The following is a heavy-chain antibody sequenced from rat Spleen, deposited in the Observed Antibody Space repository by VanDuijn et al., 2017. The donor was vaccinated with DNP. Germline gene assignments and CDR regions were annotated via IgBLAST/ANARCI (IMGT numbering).Heavy chain of an antibody. V-gene: IGHV5-22*01. Sequence: EVQLVESGGGLVQPGRSLKLSCAASGFTFSASYVAWVRQAPAQGLEWVAYIGSPAYAPYYGDSVKGRFTISRDNAKSTLYLQRNSLRSEDMATYYCIRWNSGHFDYWGQGVMVTVSS. J-gene: IGHJ2*01. D-gene: IGHD4-3*01. CDR1: GFTFSASY. CDR3: IRWNSGHFDY. CDR2: IGSPAYAP.